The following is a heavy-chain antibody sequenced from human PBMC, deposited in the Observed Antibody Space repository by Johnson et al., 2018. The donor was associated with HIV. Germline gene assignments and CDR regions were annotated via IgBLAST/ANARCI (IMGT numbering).Heavy chain of an antibody. J-gene: IGHJ3*02. D-gene: IGHD6-13*01. CDR2: INWNGGST. CDR3: AKSIAAAGTNAFDI. V-gene: IGHV3-20*04. CDR1: GFTFSSYW. Sequence: VQLVESGGGLVQPGGSLRLSCAASGFTFSSYWMSWVRQAPGKGLEWVSGINWNGGSTGYADSVKGRFTISRDNAKNSLYLQMNSLRAEDTAVYYCAKSIAAAGTNAFDIWGQGTMVTVSS.